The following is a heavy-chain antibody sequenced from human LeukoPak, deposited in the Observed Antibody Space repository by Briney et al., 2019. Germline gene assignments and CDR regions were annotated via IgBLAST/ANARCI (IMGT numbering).Heavy chain of an antibody. Sequence: PSETLSLTCAVCGGSFSGYYWSWIRQPPGKGLEWIGEINHSGSTNYNPSLKSRVTISVDTSKNQFSLKLSSVTAADTAVYYCARGPFTWARYFDLWGRGTLVTVSS. CDR3: ARGPFTWARYFDL. CDR2: INHSGST. CDR1: GGSFSGYY. V-gene: IGHV4-34*01. J-gene: IGHJ2*01. D-gene: IGHD7-27*01.